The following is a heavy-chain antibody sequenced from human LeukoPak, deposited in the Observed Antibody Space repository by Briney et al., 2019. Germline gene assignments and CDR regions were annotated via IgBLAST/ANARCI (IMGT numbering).Heavy chain of an antibody. Sequence: PGGSLRLSCAASGFTFSNYGMHWVRQAPGKGLEWVAFIWYDGSNKYYADSVKGRFTISRDNSKNTVYLQMTSLRAEDTAVYYCAKVLAVTSYGAKSFFDHWGQGTLVTVSS. D-gene: IGHD4-23*01. CDR2: IWYDGSNK. J-gene: IGHJ4*02. V-gene: IGHV3-30*02. CDR1: GFTFSNYG. CDR3: AKVLAVTSYGAKSFFDH.